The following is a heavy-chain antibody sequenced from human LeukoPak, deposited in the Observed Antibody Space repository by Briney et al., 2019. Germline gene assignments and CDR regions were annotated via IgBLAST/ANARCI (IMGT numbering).Heavy chain of an antibody. CDR1: GGSISSYY. CDR3: ASGLWSGYFPSVGDDY. J-gene: IGHJ4*02. V-gene: IGHV4-59*01. Sequence: SSETLSLTCTVSGGSISSYYWSWIRQPPGKGLEWIGYISYSGTTNYNPSLKSRLTVSVDTSKNQISLKLSSVTAADTAVYYCASGLWSGYFPSVGDDYWGQGTLVTVSS. D-gene: IGHD3-3*01. CDR2: ISYSGTT.